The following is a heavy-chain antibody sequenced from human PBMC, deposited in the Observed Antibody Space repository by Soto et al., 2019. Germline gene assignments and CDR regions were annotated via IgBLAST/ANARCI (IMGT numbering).Heavy chain of an antibody. D-gene: IGHD6-13*01. CDR3: ARPRITASGHYFDY. V-gene: IGHV4-38-2*01. CDR2: IYHNGST. Sequence: GTLSLTCVVSGYSIRSGYFWCWIRQPPGEGLEWIASIYHNGSTYYNPSLKSRVTISVDTSRNQLSLKLRSVTAADTAVYYCARPRITASGHYFDYWGQGTVVTVSS. CDR1: GYSIRSGYF. J-gene: IGHJ4*02.